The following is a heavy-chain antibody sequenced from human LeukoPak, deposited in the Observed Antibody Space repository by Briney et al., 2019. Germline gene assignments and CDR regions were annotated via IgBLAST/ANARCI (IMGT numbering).Heavy chain of an antibody. V-gene: IGHV4-59*07. CDR3: ARIRYCSETSCHAFDY. Sequence: SDTLSLTCTVSGGSISTYYWSWIRQPTGKGLECLGYIYFTGTTNYNPSLKSRVTISVDSSKRQFSLNLSSVTAADTAVYYCARIRYCSETSCHAFDYWGQGTLVTVSS. J-gene: IGHJ4*02. CDR2: IYFTGTT. D-gene: IGHD2-15*01. CDR1: GGSISTYY.